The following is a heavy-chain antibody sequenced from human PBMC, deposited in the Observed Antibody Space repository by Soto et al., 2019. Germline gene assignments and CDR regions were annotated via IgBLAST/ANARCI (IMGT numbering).Heavy chain of an antibody. J-gene: IGHJ6*03. CDR1: GGSFSGYY. CDR3: ARGDTYYYGSGAPGYYYYYMDV. D-gene: IGHD3-10*01. V-gene: IGHV4-34*01. Sequence: SETLSLTCAVYGGSFSGYYWTWIRQPPGKGLEFIGEINHSGGTNYNPSLKSRFTISVDTSKNQFSLKLSSVTAADTAVYYCARGDTYYYGSGAPGYYYYYMDVWGKGTTVTVSS. CDR2: INHSGGT.